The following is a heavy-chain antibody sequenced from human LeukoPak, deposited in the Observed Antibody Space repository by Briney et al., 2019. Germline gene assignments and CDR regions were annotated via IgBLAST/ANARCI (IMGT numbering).Heavy chain of an antibody. CDR3: ARDRGVSGFDY. V-gene: IGHV4-39*07. CDR2: ISYSGSS. J-gene: IGHJ4*02. D-gene: IGHD6-13*01. Sequence: SETLSLTCTVSGGSIISTIYYWGWIRQSPGKGLDWIGSISYSGSSFCKLSLKSRVTIAVDTSKNQFSLRLSSVTAADTAFYYCARDRGVSGFDYWGQGTLVTVSS. CDR1: GGSIISTIYY.